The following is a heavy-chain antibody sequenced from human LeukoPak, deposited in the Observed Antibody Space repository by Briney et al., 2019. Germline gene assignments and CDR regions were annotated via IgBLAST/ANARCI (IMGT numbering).Heavy chain of an antibody. V-gene: IGHV3-73*01. CDR1: GFTFSGSA. CDR3: TRSDGSYYYWHLDY. J-gene: IGHJ4*02. D-gene: IGHD1-26*01. Sequence: GGSLRLSCAASGFTFSGSAMHWVRQASGKGLEWVGRIRSEANSYATAYAASVKGRFTISRDDSKNTAYLQMNSLKTEDTAVYYCTRSDGSYYYWHLDYWGQGTLVTVSS. CDR2: IRSEANSYAT.